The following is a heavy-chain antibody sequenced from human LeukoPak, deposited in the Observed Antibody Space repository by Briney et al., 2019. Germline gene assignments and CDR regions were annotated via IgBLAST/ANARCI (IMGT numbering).Heavy chain of an antibody. CDR2: ISGDGGST. CDR3: AKDYCSGGSCYPACDY. Sequence: GGSLRLSCAASGFTFDDYAMHWVRHAPGKGLEWVSLISGDGGSTYYADSVKGRFTISRDNSKNSLYLQMNSLRTEDTALYYCAKDYCSGGSCYPACDYWGQGTLVTVSS. CDR1: GFTFDDYA. V-gene: IGHV3-43*02. D-gene: IGHD2-15*01. J-gene: IGHJ4*02.